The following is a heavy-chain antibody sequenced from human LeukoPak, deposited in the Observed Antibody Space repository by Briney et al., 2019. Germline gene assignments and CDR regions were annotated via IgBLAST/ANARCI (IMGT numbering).Heavy chain of an antibody. Sequence: GGSLRLSCAASGFTVSTKDMSWVRQAPRKGLEWVSVIYSGGSTYYADSVKGRFIISRDNSENTLHLQMNSLRAEDTAVYYCGRYLARAFDIWGQGTMVTVSS. CDR2: IYSGGST. D-gene: IGHD3-16*01. CDR1: GFTVSTKD. V-gene: IGHV3-66*01. J-gene: IGHJ3*02. CDR3: GRYLARAFDI.